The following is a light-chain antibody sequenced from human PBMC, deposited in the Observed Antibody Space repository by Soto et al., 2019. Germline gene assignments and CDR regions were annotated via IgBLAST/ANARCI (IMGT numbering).Light chain of an antibody. CDR3: QQYNTWPT. J-gene: IGKJ5*01. Sequence: IVMTQSPATLSVSPGETATLSCRAGQSVSGNLAWYQQKPGQAPRLLIYGASTRATGIPARFSGSGSGTEFTLTISILQSEDFAVYYCQQYNTWPTFGQGTRLESK. CDR1: QSVSGN. CDR2: GAS. V-gene: IGKV3-15*01.